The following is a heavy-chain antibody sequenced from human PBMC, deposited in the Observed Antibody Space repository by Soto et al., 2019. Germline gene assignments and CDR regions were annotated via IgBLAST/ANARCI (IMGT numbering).Heavy chain of an antibody. CDR2: IYNSGST. CDR1: GGSISSGGYY. J-gene: IGHJ4*02. Sequence: QVQLQESGPGLVKPSQTLSLTCTVSGGSISSGGYYWSWIRQRPGKGLEWIGYIYNSGSTYYSSSLKRRLNISGDTSKDQFSLKLSSVTAAGSAVYYCARAKGRSFFDYWGQGTLVTVSS. D-gene: IGHD3-10*01. CDR3: ARAKGRSFFDY. V-gene: IGHV4-31*03.